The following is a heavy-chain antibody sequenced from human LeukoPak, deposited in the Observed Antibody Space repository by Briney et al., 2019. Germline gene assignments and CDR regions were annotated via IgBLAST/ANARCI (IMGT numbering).Heavy chain of an antibody. J-gene: IGHJ5*02. CDR1: GYTFTVYY. CDR2: INPNGGGT. V-gene: IGHV1-2*02. D-gene: IGHD2/OR15-2a*01. Sequence: ASVTVSFTASGYTFTVYYMHWVRQAPGQGLEWMGWINPNGGGTNYAQKFQGRVTMTRDTAISTAYMELSRLRSDDTAVYYCGRVGDFYYNSCLTTSFDPWGQGTLVTVSS. CDR3: GRVGDFYYNSCLTTSFDP.